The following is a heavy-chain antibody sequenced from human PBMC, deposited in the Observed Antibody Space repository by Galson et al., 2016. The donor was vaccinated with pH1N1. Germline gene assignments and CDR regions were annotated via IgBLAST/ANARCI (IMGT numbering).Heavy chain of an antibody. CDR2: MNHSGSS. CDR3: ARGPGDHPHD. J-gene: IGHJ4*02. Sequence: SETLSLTCAVYGESFRGYYWTWIRQTPGKGLEWIGEMNHSGSSNYNPSLKSRVAIFVDTSNNRFSLTVNSVTAADTAVYYCARGPGDHPHDWGQGTLVTVSS. CDR1: GESFRGYY. D-gene: IGHD4-17*01. V-gene: IGHV4-34*01.